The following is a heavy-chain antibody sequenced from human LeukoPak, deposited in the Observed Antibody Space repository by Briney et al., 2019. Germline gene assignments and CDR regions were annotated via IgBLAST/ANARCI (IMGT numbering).Heavy chain of an antibody. CDR1: GFTFSSYW. CDR2: ISSSSSYI. J-gene: IGHJ3*02. Sequence: GGSLRLSCAASGFTFSSYWMNWARQAPGKGLEWVSSISSSSSYIYYADSVKGRFTISRDNAKNSLYLQMNSLRAEDTAVYYCARHSSGWYGYDAFDIWGQGTMVTVSS. V-gene: IGHV3-21*01. D-gene: IGHD6-19*01. CDR3: ARHSSGWYGYDAFDI.